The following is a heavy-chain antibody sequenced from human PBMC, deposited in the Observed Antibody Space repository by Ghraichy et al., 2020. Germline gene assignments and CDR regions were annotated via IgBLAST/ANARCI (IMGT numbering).Heavy chain of an antibody. CDR2: IYHSGST. V-gene: IGHV4-4*02. CDR3: ARGVIVGAPRDAFDI. J-gene: IGHJ3*02. CDR1: GGSISSGNW. Sequence: TLSLTCAVSGGSISSGNWWNWVRQPPGKGLEWIAEIYHSGSTNYNPSLKSRVTISLDKSNNQFSLKMISMTAADTAVYYCARGVIVGAPRDAFDIWGQGTMVTVSS. D-gene: IGHD1-26*01.